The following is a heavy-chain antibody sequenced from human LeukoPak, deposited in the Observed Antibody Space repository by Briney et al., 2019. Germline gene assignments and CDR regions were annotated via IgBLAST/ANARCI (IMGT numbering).Heavy chain of an antibody. CDR1: GFTFSSYG. V-gene: IGHV3-30*02. J-gene: IGHJ4*02. D-gene: IGHD2-2*01. Sequence: KPGGSLRLSCAASGFTFSSYGMHWVRQAPGKGLEWVAFIRYDGSNKYYADSVKGRFTISRDNSKNTLYLQMNSLRAEDTAVYYCARTPDSAVPYLDYWGQGTLVTVSS. CDR3: ARTPDSAVPYLDY. CDR2: IRYDGSNK.